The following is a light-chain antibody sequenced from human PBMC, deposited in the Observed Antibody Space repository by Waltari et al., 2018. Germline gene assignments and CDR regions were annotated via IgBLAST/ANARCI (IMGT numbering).Light chain of an antibody. CDR1: KSISSW. CDR3: QQYNSYPLT. Sequence: DIQMTQSPSTLSASVGDRVTITCRASKSISSWLAWYQQKPGKAPKLLIYKASSLESGVPSRFSGSGSGTEYTLTISSLQTEDFATYYCQQYNSYPLTFGGGTKVEIK. V-gene: IGKV1-5*03. CDR2: KAS. J-gene: IGKJ4*01.